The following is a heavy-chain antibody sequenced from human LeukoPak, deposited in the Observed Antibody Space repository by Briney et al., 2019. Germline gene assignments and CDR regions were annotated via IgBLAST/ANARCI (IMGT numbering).Heavy chain of an antibody. CDR2: IIPIFGTA. CDR1: GGTFSSYA. J-gene: IGHJ4*02. V-gene: IGHV1-69*01. CDR3: ARWGFEYSSSSGGIDY. D-gene: IGHD6-6*01. Sequence: SVKVSCKASGGTFSSYAISWVRQAPGQGLEWMGGIIPIFGTANYAQKFQGRVTITADESTSTAYMELSSLRSEDTAVYYCARWGFEYSSSSGGIDYWGQGTLVTVSS.